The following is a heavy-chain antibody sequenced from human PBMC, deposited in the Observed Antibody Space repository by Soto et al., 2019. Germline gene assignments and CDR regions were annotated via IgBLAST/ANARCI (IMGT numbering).Heavy chain of an antibody. CDR1: GGTFSSYA. V-gene: IGHV1-69*13. CDR3: ARGVHDFWSGYFYYYYMDV. Sequence: SVKVSCKASGGTFSSYAISWVRQAPGQGLEWMGGIIPIFGTANYAQKFQGRVTITADESISTAYMELSSLRSEDTAVYYCARGVHDFWSGYFYYYYMDVWGKGTTVTVSS. J-gene: IGHJ6*03. D-gene: IGHD3-3*01. CDR2: IIPIFGTA.